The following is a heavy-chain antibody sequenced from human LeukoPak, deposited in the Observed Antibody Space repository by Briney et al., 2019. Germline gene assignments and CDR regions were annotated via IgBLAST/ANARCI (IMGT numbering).Heavy chain of an antibody. D-gene: IGHD6-19*01. CDR1: GFTFSSYS. Sequence: PGGSLRLSCAASGFTFSSYSMNWVRQAPGKGLEWVSSISSSSSYIYYADSVKGRFTISGDNAKNSLYLQMNSLRAEDTAVYYCARGFIAVAGTLDYWGQGTLVTVSS. CDR2: ISSSSSYI. CDR3: ARGFIAVAGTLDY. J-gene: IGHJ4*02. V-gene: IGHV3-21*01.